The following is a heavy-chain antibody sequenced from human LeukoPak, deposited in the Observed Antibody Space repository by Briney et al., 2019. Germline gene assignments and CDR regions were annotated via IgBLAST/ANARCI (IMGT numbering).Heavy chain of an antibody. CDR3: ARGSPGYSSGWTHAFDI. Sequence: SETLSLTCTVSGGSISSYYWSWLRQPPGKGLEWIGYIYYSGSTNYNPSLKSRVTISVDTSKNQFSLKLSSVTAADTAVYYCARGSPGYSSGWTHAFDIWGQGTMVTVSS. J-gene: IGHJ3*02. CDR1: GGSISSYY. D-gene: IGHD6-19*01. CDR2: IYYSGST. V-gene: IGHV4-59*01.